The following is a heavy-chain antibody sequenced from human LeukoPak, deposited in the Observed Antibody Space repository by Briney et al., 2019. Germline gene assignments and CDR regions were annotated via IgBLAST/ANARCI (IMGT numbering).Heavy chain of an antibody. D-gene: IGHD2/OR15-2a*01. CDR1: GFTFSSYS. CDR3: AIEGIVAFDI. J-gene: IGHJ3*02. V-gene: IGHV3-21*01. CDR2: ISSSSSYI. Sequence: SGGPLRLSCAASGFTFSSYSMNWVRQAPGKGLEWVSSISSSSSYIYYADSVKGRFTISRDNAKNSLYLQMNSLRAEDTAVYYCAIEGIVAFDIWGQGTMVTVSS.